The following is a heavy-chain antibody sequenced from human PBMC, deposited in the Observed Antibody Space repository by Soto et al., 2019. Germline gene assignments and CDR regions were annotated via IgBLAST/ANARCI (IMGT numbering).Heavy chain of an antibody. CDR1: GGSFSGYY. V-gene: IGHV4-34*01. D-gene: IGHD2-2*01. Sequence: PSETLSLTCAVYGGSFSGYYWSWIRQPPGKGLEWIGEINHSGSTNYNPSLKSRVTISVDTSKNQFSLEVSSVTAADTAVYYCARGPRQLAFWGQGTLVTVSS. CDR3: ARGPRQLAF. CDR2: INHSGST. J-gene: IGHJ4*02.